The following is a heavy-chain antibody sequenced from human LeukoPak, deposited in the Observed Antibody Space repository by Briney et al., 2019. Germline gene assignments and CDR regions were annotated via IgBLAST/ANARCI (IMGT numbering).Heavy chain of an antibody. CDR2: IWYDGSNK. J-gene: IGHJ6*02. V-gene: IGHV3-33*08. Sequence: GRSLRLSCAASGFTFSSYAMHWVRQAPGKGLEWVAVIWYDGSNKYYADSVKGRFTISRDNSKNTLYLQMNSLRAEDTAVYYCARDQQWLRNGYYYYGMDVWGQGTTVTVSS. CDR3: ARDQQWLRNGYYYYGMDV. CDR1: GFTFSSYA. D-gene: IGHD6-19*01.